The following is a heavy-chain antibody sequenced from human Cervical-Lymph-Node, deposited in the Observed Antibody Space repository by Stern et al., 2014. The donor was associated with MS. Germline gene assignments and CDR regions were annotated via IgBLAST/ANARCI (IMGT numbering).Heavy chain of an antibody. D-gene: IGHD6-6*01. J-gene: IGHJ6*02. CDR3: AKGYSSSSALYYYYGMDV. V-gene: IGHV3-30*18. CDR2: ISNDGSNK. Sequence: VQLEESGGGVVQPGRSLRLSCAASGFTFSSYGMHWVRQAPGQGLEWVAIISNDGSNKYYADSVKGRFTISRDNSKNALYLQMNSLRAEDTAVYYCAKGYSSSSALYYYYGMDVWGQGTTVTVSS. CDR1: GFTFSSYG.